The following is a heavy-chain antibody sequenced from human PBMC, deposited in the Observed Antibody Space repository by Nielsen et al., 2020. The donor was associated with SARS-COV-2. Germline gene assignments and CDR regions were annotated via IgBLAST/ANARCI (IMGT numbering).Heavy chain of an antibody. V-gene: IGHV4-34*01. D-gene: IGHD1-26*01. Sequence: SETLSPTCTVYGGSFSGYHWSWIRQSPGKGLEWIGEINHSGSTNYNPSLKSRVTISIDKSKKQFSLNLRSVTAADRAVYYCARSGYSSNYYSFHAFDLWGQGTMVTVSS. CDR3: ARSGYSSNYYSFHAFDL. CDR1: GGSFSGYH. CDR2: INHSGST. J-gene: IGHJ3*01.